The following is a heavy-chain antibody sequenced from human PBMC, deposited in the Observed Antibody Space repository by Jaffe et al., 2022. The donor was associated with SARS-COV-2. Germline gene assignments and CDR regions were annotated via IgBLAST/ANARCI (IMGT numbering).Heavy chain of an antibody. CDR2: ISYDGSNK. CDR3: AKEAPEGTVFTYYYGMDV. D-gene: IGHD1-1*01. Sequence: QVQLVESGGGVVQPGRSLRLSCAASGFTFSSYGMHWVRQAPGKGLEWVAVISYDGSNKYYADSVKGRFTISRDNSKNTLYLQMNSLRAEDTAVYYCAKEAPEGTVFTYYYGMDVWGQGTTVTVSS. CDR1: GFTFSSYG. J-gene: IGHJ6*02. V-gene: IGHV3-30*18.